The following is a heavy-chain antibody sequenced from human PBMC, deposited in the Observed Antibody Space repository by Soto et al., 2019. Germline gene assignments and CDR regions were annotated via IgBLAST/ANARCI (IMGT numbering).Heavy chain of an antibody. V-gene: IGHV3-23*01. CDR3: AKDLTERYFDWPHDHQDAFDI. Sequence: GGSLRLSCAASGFTFSSYAMSWVRQAPGKGLEWVSAISGSGGSTYYADSVKGRFTISRDNSKNTLYLQMNSLRAEDTAVYYCAKDLTERYFDWPHDHQDAFDIWGQGTMVTVSS. CDR2: ISGSGGST. D-gene: IGHD3-9*01. CDR1: GFTFSSYA. J-gene: IGHJ3*02.